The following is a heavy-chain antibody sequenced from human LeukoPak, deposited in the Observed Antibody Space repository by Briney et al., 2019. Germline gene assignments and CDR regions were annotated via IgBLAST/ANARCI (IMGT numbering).Heavy chain of an antibody. CDR3: AAGGGGPYYFDY. V-gene: IGHV1-46*01. CDR1: GYTFSSYY. J-gene: IGHJ4*02. D-gene: IGHD3-16*01. Sequence: ASVKVSCKASGYTFSSYYMHWVRQAPGQGLEWMGIINPRGGSTSYAQRFQGRVTMTRDTSTSTVYVELSSLRSEDTAGYYCAAGGGGPYYFDYWGQGTQVTVSS. CDR2: INPRGGST.